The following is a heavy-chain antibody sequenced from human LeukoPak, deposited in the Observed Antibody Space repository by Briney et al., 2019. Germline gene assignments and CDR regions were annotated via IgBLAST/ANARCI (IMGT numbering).Heavy chain of an antibody. CDR2: VSHSGRT. CDR3: ARHRYCSSTSCPLDY. Sequence: SETLSLTCVVYGGSFSDHSWSWIRQPPGKGLEWIGEVSHSGRTTYNPSLMSRVSISADTSNKQFSLKLNFVTAADTAVYLCARHRYCSSTSCPLDYWGQGTLVTVSS. D-gene: IGHD2-2*01. V-gene: IGHV4-34*01. CDR1: GGSFSDHS. J-gene: IGHJ4*02.